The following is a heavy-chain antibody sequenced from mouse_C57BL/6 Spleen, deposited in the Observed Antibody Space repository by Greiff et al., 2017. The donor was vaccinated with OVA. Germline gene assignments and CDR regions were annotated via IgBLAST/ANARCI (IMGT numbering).Heavy chain of an antibody. J-gene: IGHJ3*01. D-gene: IGHD2-4*01. CDR1: GYTFTDYN. CDR3: ASDYDYPWFAY. V-gene: IGHV1-22*01. Sequence: EVQLQQSGPELVKPGASVKMSCKASGYTFTDYNMHWVKQSHGKSLEWIGYINPNNGGTSYNQKFKGKATLTVNKSSSTAYMELRSLTSEDSAVYYCASDYDYPWFAYWGQGTLVTVSA. CDR2: INPNNGGT.